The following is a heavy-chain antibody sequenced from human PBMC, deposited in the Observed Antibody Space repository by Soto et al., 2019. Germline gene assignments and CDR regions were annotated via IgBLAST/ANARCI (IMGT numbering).Heavy chain of an antibody. Sequence: SXNLSLTCTVSGGSVSSGSYYWSCIRQPPGEGLEWIGYIYYSGSTNYNPSLKSRVTISVDTSKNQFSLKLSSVTAADTAVYYCARDECRGGSCYSAGGSYYYYGMDVWGQGTTVTVSS. CDR1: GGSVSSGSYY. CDR2: IYYSGST. V-gene: IGHV4-61*01. J-gene: IGHJ6*02. D-gene: IGHD2-15*01. CDR3: ARDECRGGSCYSAGGSYYYYGMDV.